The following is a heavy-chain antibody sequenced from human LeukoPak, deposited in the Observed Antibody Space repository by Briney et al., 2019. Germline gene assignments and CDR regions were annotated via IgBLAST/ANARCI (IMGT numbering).Heavy chain of an antibody. D-gene: IGHD1-14*01. Sequence: GGSLRLSCAASGFTFSDSYMTWIRQAPGKGLEWVAFIRYDGSNKYYADSVKGRFTISRDNSKNTLYLQMNSLRAEDTAVYYCASNRLPSPAYFDYWGQGTLVTVSS. J-gene: IGHJ4*02. CDR3: ASNRLPSPAYFDY. CDR2: IRYDGSNK. CDR1: GFTFSDSY. V-gene: IGHV3-30*02.